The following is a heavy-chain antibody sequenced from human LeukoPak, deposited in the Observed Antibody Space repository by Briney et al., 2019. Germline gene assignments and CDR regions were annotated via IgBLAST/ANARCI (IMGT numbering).Heavy chain of an antibody. CDR3: ARERPSIVRGVQTPFDY. D-gene: IGHD3-10*01. CDR1: AFSVTSSYY. V-gene: IGHV4-38-2*02. Sequence: TSSETLSLTCVVSAFSVTSSYYWGWIRQSPGKGLAWIGSVYHSGDTHYNPSLEGRVAMSVDTSKNQLSLKLSSVTAADTAVYYCARERPSIVRGVQTPFDYWGQGTLVTVSS. J-gene: IGHJ4*02. CDR2: VYHSGDT.